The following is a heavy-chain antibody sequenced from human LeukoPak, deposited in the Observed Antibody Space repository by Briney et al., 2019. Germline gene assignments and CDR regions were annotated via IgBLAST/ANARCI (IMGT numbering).Heavy chain of an antibody. D-gene: IGHD3-22*01. Sequence: GSLRLSCAASGFTFSSYSMSWVRQAPGKGLEWVSSISSSSSYIYYADSVKGRFTISRDNAKNSLYLQMNSLRAEDTAVYYCARGDGSGRFDYWGQGTLVTVSS. CDR3: ARGDGSGRFDY. CDR1: GFTFSSYS. CDR2: ISSSSSYI. V-gene: IGHV3-21*01. J-gene: IGHJ4*02.